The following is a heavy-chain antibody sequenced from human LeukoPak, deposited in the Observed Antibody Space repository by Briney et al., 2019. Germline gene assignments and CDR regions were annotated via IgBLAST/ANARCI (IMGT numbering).Heavy chain of an antibody. CDR1: GGSFSGYY. CDR2: INHSGST. CDR3: AREGHYDSSGYYFPGVLFDY. J-gene: IGHJ4*02. D-gene: IGHD3-22*01. Sequence: SETLSLTCAVYGGSFSGYYWSWIRQPPGKGLEWIGEINHSGSTNYNPSLKSRVTISVDTSKNQFSLKLSSVTAADTAVYYCAREGHYDSSGYYFPGVLFDYWGQGTLVTVSS. V-gene: IGHV4-34*01.